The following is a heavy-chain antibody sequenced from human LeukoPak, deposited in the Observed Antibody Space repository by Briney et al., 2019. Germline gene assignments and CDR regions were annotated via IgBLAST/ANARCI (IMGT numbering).Heavy chain of an antibody. V-gene: IGHV3-30*02. J-gene: IGHJ5*02. CDR3: TKGDDYGSNTRLPKFNWFDP. CDR1: GFTFSTCA. CDR2: IRYDGNNK. Sequence: GGSLSLSRAPSGFTFSTCAMHWVRQAPGKGLEWVAYIRYDGNNKNYADSVKGRFTISRDNSKDMLYLQMSSLRHEDTAIYYCTKGDDYGSNTRLPKFNWFDPWGQGTLVTVSS. D-gene: IGHD4/OR15-4a*01.